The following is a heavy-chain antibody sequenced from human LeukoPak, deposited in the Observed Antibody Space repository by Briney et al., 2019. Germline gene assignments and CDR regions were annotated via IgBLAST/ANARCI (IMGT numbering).Heavy chain of an antibody. CDR1: GFTFSSYS. CDR3: ARGSPYYYDSSGRGFDY. D-gene: IGHD3-22*01. V-gene: IGHV3-21*01. CDR2: ISSSSSYI. J-gene: IGHJ4*02. Sequence: PGGSLRLSCAASGFTFSSYSMNWVRQVPGKGLEWVSSISSSSSYIYYADSVEGRFTISRDNAKNSLYLQMNSLRAEDTAVYYCARGSPYYYDSSGRGFDYWGQGTLVTVSS.